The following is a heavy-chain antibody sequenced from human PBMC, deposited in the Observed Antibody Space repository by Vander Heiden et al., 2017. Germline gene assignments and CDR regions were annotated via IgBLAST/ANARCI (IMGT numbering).Heavy chain of an antibody. V-gene: IGHV3-33*01. CDR3: ARDGREHGMDV. Sequence: QVQLVESGGGVVKPGRSLRLSCAASGFTFSSYGMHWVRQAPGKGLEWVAVIWYDGSNKYYADSVKGRFTISRDNSKNTLYLQMNSLRAEDTAVYYCARDGREHGMDVWGQGTTVTVSS. CDR1: GFTFSSYG. CDR2: IWYDGSNK. J-gene: IGHJ6*02.